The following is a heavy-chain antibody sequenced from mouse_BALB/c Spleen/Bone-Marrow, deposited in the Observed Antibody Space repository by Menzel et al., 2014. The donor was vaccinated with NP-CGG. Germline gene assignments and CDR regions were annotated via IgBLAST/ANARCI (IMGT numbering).Heavy chain of an antibody. CDR3: VRSDY. V-gene: IGHV1-7*01. CDR2: INPSTGYT. CDR1: GYTFTTHW. Sequence: QVQLQQPGTELAKPGASVKMSCKASGYTFTTHWMHWVKQRPGQGLEWIGYINPSTGYTDYNQKFKDKATLTADKSSSTAYMQLISLTFEDSAVYYCVRSDYWGQGTTLTVSS. J-gene: IGHJ2*01.